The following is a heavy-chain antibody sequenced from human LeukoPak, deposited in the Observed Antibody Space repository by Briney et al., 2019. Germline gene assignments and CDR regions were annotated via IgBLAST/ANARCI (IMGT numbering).Heavy chain of an antibody. Sequence: GASVKVSCKASGYTFTGYYIHWVRQAPGQGLEWMGWISAYNGNTNYAQKLQGRVTMTTDTSTSTAYMELRSLRSDDTAVYYCARDKWAPISPATDNLDYWGQGTLVTVSS. CDR2: ISAYNGNT. V-gene: IGHV1-18*04. D-gene: IGHD2-2*02. J-gene: IGHJ4*02. CDR3: ARDKWAPISPATDNLDY. CDR1: GYTFTGYY.